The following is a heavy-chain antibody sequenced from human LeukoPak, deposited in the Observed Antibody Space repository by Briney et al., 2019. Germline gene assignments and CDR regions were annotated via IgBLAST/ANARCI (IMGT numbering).Heavy chain of an antibody. CDR3: TRDSSGYYDSYYYYYMDV. V-gene: IGHV3-49*04. Sequence: GGSLRLSCAASGFTVSTNYMSWVRQAPGKGLEWVGFIRSKAYGGTTEYAASVKGRFTISRDDSKSIAYLQMNSLKTEDTAVYYCTRDSSGYYDSYYYYYMDVWGKGTTVTVSS. J-gene: IGHJ6*03. CDR1: GFTVSTNY. D-gene: IGHD3-22*01. CDR2: IRSKAYGGTT.